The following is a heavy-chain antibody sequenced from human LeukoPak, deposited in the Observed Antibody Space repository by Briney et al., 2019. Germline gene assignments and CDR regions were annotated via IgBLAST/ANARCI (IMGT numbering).Heavy chain of an antibody. CDR3: ARDRGSVAGFDY. Sequence: SETLSLTCIVSGGSINSYYWSWIRQPPGKGLEWVGYIHYSGSTNYNPSLKSRVTISVVTSKNQFSLELSSVTAADTAVYYCARDRGSVAGFDYWGQGTLVTVSS. D-gene: IGHD6-19*01. CDR1: GGSINSYY. V-gene: IGHV4-59*01. J-gene: IGHJ4*02. CDR2: IHYSGST.